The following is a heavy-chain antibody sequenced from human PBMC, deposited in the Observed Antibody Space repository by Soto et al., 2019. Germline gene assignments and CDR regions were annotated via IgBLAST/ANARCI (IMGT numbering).Heavy chain of an antibody. CDR1: GFTFSSYA. CDR2: ISGSGGST. CDR3: AKDPVGHIVVVTATNNWFDP. V-gene: IGHV3-23*01. Sequence: GGSLRLSCAASGFTFSSYAMSWVRQAPGKGLEWVSAISGSGGSTYYADSVKGRFTISRDNSKNTLYLQMNSLRAEDTAVYYCAKDPVGHIVVVTATNNWFDPWGQGTLVTVSS. D-gene: IGHD2-21*02. J-gene: IGHJ5*02.